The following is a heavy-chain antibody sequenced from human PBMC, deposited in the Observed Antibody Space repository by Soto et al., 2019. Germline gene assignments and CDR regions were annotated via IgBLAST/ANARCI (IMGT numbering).Heavy chain of an antibody. V-gene: IGHV1-46*01. CDR1: GDTFTDYY. Sequence: QVQLVQSGAEVKKPGASVKVSCKASGDTFTDYYIHWVRQAPGQGLGWMGTGNPSGGHTTYAQHFLGRMTMTRDTSTSTLYMELTSLTSEDTAVYYCARGGHVVVVTAALDYWGQGTLVTVSS. J-gene: IGHJ4*02. CDR2: GNPSGGHT. CDR3: ARGGHVVVVTAALDY. D-gene: IGHD2-21*02.